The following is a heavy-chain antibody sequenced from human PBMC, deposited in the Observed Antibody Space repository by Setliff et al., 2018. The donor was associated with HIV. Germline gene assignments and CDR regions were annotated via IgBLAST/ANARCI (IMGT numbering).Heavy chain of an antibody. CDR3: ARIWGIPPLYYFDY. CDR1: GYTFTSYA. V-gene: IGHV1-3*01. D-gene: IGHD3-16*01. J-gene: IGHJ4*02. CDR2: IQACNGYT. Sequence: ASVKVSCKASGYTFTSYAMHWVRQAPGQRLEWRGWIQACNGYTKYAQKFQSRVTFTRDTSACAAYTDLSSLRSEDTDVYYCARIWGIPPLYYFDYWGQGTLVTVSS.